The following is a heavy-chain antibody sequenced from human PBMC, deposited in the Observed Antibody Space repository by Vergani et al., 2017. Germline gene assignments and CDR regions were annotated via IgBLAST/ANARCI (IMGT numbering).Heavy chain of an antibody. V-gene: IGHV1-46*03. CDR1: GYTFTSYY. J-gene: IGHJ6*01. Sequence: QVQLVQSGAEVKKPGASEKVSCKASGYTFTSYYMHWVRQAPGQGLAWMGIINPSGGSTSYAQKFQGRVTITRDTSTSTVYMELSSLRSEDTALYYCARFPVPXIDYYYDSVLGIDVWGQGTTVTVPS. CDR3: ARFPVPXIDYYYDSVLGIDV. CDR2: INPSGGST. D-gene: IGHD3-22*01.